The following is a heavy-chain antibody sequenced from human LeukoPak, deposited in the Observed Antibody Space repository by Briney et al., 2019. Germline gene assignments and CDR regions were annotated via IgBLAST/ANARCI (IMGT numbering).Heavy chain of an antibody. V-gene: IGHV3-21*01. D-gene: IGHD2-2*02. CDR3: ARGSYCSSTSCYTSDY. CDR1: GFTFSSYS. Sequence: GGSLRLSCAASGFTFSSYSMNWVRQAPGKGLEWVSSISSSSSYIYYADSVKGRFTISGDNAKNSLYLQMNSLRAEDTAVYYCARGSYCSSTSCYTSDYWGQGTLVTVSS. J-gene: IGHJ4*02. CDR2: ISSSSSYI.